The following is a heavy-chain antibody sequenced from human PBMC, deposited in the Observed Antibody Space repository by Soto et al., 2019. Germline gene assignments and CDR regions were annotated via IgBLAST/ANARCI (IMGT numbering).Heavy chain of an antibody. CDR2: IYYSGST. J-gene: IGHJ4*02. CDR3: ARQGRQWLVPSPLETDY. D-gene: IGHD6-19*01. CDR1: GGSISSSSYY. V-gene: IGHV4-39*01. Sequence: QLQLQESGPGLVKPSETLSLTCTVSGGSISSSSYYWGWIRQPPGKGLEWIGSIYYSGSTYYNPSLKSRVTISVDTSKNQFSLKLSSVTAADTAVYYCARQGRQWLVPSPLETDYWGQGTLVTVSS.